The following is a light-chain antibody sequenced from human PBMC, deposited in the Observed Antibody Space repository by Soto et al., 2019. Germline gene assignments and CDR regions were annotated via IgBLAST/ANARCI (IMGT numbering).Light chain of an antibody. CDR1: SSDIRDSNY. V-gene: IGLV2-8*01. CDR3: GSKAGSDKHVV. CDR2: EVT. J-gene: IGLJ7*01. Sequence: QSALSQPPSASGSPGQSVTISCSGISSDIRDSNYVSWYQQHPGKAPKLVVSEVTKRPSGVPDRFSGSRSGTTAFLTISGVQTEDEADYYCGSKAGSDKHVVFGGGTQLTVL.